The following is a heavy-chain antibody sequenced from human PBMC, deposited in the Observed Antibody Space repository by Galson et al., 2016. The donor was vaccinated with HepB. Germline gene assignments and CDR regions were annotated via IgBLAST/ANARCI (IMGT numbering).Heavy chain of an antibody. Sequence: LSLTCTVSGGSISSGGYYWSWIRQHPGKGLEWIGYMYYGGSTYYNPSLKSRVTISVATSKSQFSLKLISVTAADTAVYFCARWLLSIGAQIWGQGTLVTVSS. CDR3: ARWLLSIGAQI. CDR2: MYYGGST. CDR1: GGSISSGGYY. V-gene: IGHV4-31*03. J-gene: IGHJ4*02. D-gene: IGHD2-2*01.